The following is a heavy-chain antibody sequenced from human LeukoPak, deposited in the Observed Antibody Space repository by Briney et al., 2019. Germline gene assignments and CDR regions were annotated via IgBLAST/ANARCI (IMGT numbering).Heavy chain of an antibody. D-gene: IGHD6-13*01. CDR3: ARHFSSSWYSSLTHDAFDI. CDR1: GGSISSGGYY. CDR2: IYHSGST. J-gene: IGHJ3*02. Sequence: SETLSLTCTVSGGSISSGGYYWSWIRQPPGKGLEWIGYIYHSGSTYYNPSLKSRVTISVDRSKNQFSLKLSSVTAADTAVYYCARHFSSSWYSSLTHDAFDIWGQGTMVTVSS. V-gene: IGHV4-30-2*01.